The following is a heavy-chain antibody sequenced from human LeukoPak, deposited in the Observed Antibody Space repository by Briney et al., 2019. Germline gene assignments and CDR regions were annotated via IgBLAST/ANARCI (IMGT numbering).Heavy chain of an antibody. V-gene: IGHV4-59*08. Sequence: SETLSLTCTVSGDSNCDYYWSWIRQPPGKGVEWIGHIYYTGRNTYNRSLKRRVTILIDTPKNQFSLKMHYVTAADTAVYYCARSDNSGSLAFDIWGQGTVVTVSS. D-gene: IGHD3-22*01. CDR2: IYYTGRN. CDR1: GDSNCDYY. CDR3: ARSDNSGSLAFDI. J-gene: IGHJ3*02.